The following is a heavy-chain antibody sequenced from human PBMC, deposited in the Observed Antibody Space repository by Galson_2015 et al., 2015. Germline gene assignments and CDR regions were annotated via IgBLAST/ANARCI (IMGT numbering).Heavy chain of an antibody. Sequence: SLRLSCAASGFTFSDYGMHWVRQAPGPGLEWFALISSAVSDHFSADSVPGRFTISSVNSQNTLSLQMNSLRAEDTAVYYCAKDGTSGWSCDLTKCYFQHWGPGTLVTVSS. CDR2: ISSAVSDH. CDR3: AKDGTSGWSCDLTKCYFQH. V-gene: IGHV3-30*18. D-gene: IGHD6-19*01. J-gene: IGHJ1*01. CDR1: GFTFSDYG.